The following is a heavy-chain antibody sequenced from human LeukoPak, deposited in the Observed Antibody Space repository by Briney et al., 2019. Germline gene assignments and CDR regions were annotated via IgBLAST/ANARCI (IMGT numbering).Heavy chain of an antibody. Sequence: SETLSLTCTVSGGSISSYYWGWIRQPPGKGLEWIGSIYYSGSTYYNPSLKSRVTISVDTSKNQFSLKLSSVTAADTAVYYCARVGLLWFGEPSAEYFQHWGQGTLVTVSS. CDR3: ARVGLLWFGEPSAEYFQH. V-gene: IGHV4-39*07. D-gene: IGHD3-10*01. J-gene: IGHJ1*01. CDR2: IYYSGST. CDR1: GGSISSYY.